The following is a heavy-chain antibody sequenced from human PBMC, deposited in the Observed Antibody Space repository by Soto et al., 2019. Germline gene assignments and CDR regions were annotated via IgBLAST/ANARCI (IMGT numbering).Heavy chain of an antibody. CDR3: AKGIWFGESWIEGFDY. D-gene: IGHD3-10*01. V-gene: IGHV3-23*01. CDR1: GFTFSSYA. CDR2: ISGSGGST. Sequence: EVQLLESGGGLVQPGGSLRLSCAASGFTFSSYAMSWVRQAPGKGLEWVSAISGSGGSTYYADSVKGRFTISRDNSKNTLYLQMNSLRAEDTAVYYCAKGIWFGESWIEGFDYWGQGPLVTVSS. J-gene: IGHJ4*02.